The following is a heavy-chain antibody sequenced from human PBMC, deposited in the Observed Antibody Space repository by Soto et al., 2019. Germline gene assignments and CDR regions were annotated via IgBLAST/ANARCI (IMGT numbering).Heavy chain of an antibody. Sequence: SETLSLTCTVSGGSISSYYWSWIRPPPGKGLEWIGYIYYSGSTNYNPSRKSRVTISVDTSKNHFSLTLSSVTAAATAVYYCARSNYGDCPCNYWGQGTRVTAAS. CDR3: ARSNYGDCPCNY. CDR2: IYYSGST. J-gene: IGHJ4*02. V-gene: IGHV4-59*01. CDR1: GGSISSYY. D-gene: IGHD4-17*01.